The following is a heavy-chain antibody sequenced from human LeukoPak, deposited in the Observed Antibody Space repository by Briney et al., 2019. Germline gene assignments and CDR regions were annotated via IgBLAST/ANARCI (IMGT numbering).Heavy chain of an antibody. CDR1: GGTFSSYA. CDR2: IIPIFGTA. J-gene: IGHJ5*02. V-gene: IGHV1-69*13. D-gene: IGHD3-22*01. CDR3: ARDSPSHYYDSSGPHWFDP. Sequence: SVKVSCKASGGTFSSYAISWVRQAPGQRLEWMGGIIPIFGTANYAQKFQGRVTITADESTSTAYMELSSLRSEDTAVYYCARDSPSHYYDSSGPHWFDPWGQGTLVTVSS.